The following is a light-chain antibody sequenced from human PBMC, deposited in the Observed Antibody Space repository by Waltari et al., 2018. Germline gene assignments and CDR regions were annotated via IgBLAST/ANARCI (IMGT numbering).Light chain of an antibody. CDR3: SSYTSSSTYV. CDR1: SNSVAVYHY. J-gene: IGLJ1*01. V-gene: IGLV2-14*01. CDR2: DVS. Sequence: HSALTHPASVSGSPAQSIPISCPGTSNSVAVYHYVSWYQQHPGKAPKLMIYDVSKRPSGVSNRFSGSKSGNTASLTISGLQAEDEADYYCSSYTSSSTYVFGTGTKVTVL.